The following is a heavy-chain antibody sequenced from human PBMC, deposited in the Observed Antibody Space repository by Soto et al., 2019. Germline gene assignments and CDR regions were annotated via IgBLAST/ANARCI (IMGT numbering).Heavy chain of an antibody. CDR3: ARDSLFPLSGRDAFDI. J-gene: IGHJ3*02. D-gene: IGHD1-26*01. V-gene: IGHV3-72*01. CDR1: GFTFSDHY. CDR2: TRNKANSYTT. Sequence: EVQLVESGGGLVQPGGSLRLSCAASGFTFSDHYMDWVRQAPGEGLEWVGRTRNKANSYTTEYAASVKGRFTISRDDSKNSLYLQMNSLKTEDTAVYYCARDSLFPLSGRDAFDIWGQGTMVTVSS.